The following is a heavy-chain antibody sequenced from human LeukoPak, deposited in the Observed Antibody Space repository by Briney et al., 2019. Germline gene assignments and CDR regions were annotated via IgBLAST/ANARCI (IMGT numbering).Heavy chain of an antibody. CDR1: GFTFSSYW. CDR2: IKQDGSEK. D-gene: IGHD6-13*01. Sequence: GGSLRLSCAASGFTFSSYWMSWVRQAPGKGLEWVANIKQDGSEKYYVDSVKGRFTISRDNAKNSLYLQMNSLRAEGTAVYYCARARGSSSWYFVYWGQGTLVTVSS. CDR3: ARARGSSSWYFVY. V-gene: IGHV3-7*03. J-gene: IGHJ4*02.